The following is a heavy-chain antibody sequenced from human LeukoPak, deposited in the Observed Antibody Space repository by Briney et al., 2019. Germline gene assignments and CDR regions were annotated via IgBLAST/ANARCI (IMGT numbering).Heavy chain of an antibody. CDR2: IYYSGST. D-gene: IGHD3-10*01. V-gene: IGHV4-59*01. CDR1: GDSISSYY. J-gene: IGHJ3*02. Sequence: PSETLSLTCTVSGDSISSYYWSWIRQPPGKGLESIGYIYYSGSTYYSPSLKSRTTISVDTSKNQFSLKLSSVTTADTAVYYCARAVAVVRGAFDIWGQGTMVTVSS. CDR3: ARAVAVVRGAFDI.